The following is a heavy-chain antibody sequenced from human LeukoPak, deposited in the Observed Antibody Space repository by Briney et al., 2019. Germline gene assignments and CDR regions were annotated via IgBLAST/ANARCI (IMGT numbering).Heavy chain of an antibody. CDR2: INPRGGST. V-gene: IGHV1-46*01. J-gene: IGHJ4*02. D-gene: IGHD4-17*01. Sequence: ASVKVSCKASVYTFTSYGISWVRQAPGQGLEWMGIINPRGGSTTYAQKFQGRLTMTRDTSTSTVYMELSSLRSEDTAVCYCAREDADYTFSFDFWSQGTLVTVSS. CDR1: VYTFTSYG. CDR3: AREDADYTFSFDF.